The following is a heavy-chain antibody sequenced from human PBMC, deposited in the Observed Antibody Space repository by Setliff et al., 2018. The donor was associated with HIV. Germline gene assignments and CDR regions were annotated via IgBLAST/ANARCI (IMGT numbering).Heavy chain of an antibody. D-gene: IGHD3-22*01. CDR3: AGGGSGLAFDI. V-gene: IGHV1-8*02. CDR1: GYNLNSYD. Sequence: ASVKVSCKASGYNLNSYDINWVHWVRQATGQGLERMGWMNPNSGETGYAQRFQSRVTMTRNTSIGTAYMELSSLRSEDTAVYYCAGGGSGLAFDIWGQGTMVTVS. J-gene: IGHJ3*02. CDR2: MNPNSGET.